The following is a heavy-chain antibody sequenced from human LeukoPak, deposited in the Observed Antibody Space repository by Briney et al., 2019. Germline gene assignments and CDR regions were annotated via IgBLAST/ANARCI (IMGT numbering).Heavy chain of an antibody. CDR2: IIPIIGKA. J-gene: IGHJ4*02. D-gene: IGHD5-12*01. CDR3: ACGGYDHCRRY. CDR1: GGTFTIHT. V-gene: IGHV1-69*02. Sequence: AVKGSCKASGGTFTIHTISWVRQAPGQGQEWMGRIIPIIGKANYARKVQGRVTITADKSPRAAYMELSSLRSEDTAVYYCACGGYDHCRRYWGQGTLVTVSS.